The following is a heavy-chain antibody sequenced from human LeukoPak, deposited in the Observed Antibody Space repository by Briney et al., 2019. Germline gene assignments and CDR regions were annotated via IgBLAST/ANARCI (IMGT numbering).Heavy chain of an antibody. CDR2: ISSSSSYI. CDR1: GFTFSSYS. V-gene: IGHV3-21*01. D-gene: IGHD6-13*01. CDR3: ARGGIAAANWFDP. Sequence: GGSLRLPCAASGFTFSSYSMTWVRQAPGKGLEWVSSISSSSSYIYYADSVKGRFTISRDNAKNSLYLQMNSLRAEDTAVYYCARGGIAAANWFDPWGQGTLVTVSS. J-gene: IGHJ5*02.